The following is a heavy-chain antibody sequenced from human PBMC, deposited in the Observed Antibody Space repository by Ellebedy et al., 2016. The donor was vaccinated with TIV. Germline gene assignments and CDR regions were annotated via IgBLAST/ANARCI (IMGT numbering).Heavy chain of an antibody. D-gene: IGHD2-21*02. J-gene: IGHJ5*02. Sequence: MPSETLSLTCVISGDSVATNSAGRSWVRRSPSRGLEWLGKTYFRSKWYTDYALSVKGRIVINADTSKNAFSLQLLSVTPEDTAVYYCARGDWAKGWFDPWGQGTLVSVSS. CDR2: TYFRSKWYT. CDR3: ARGDWAKGWFDP. CDR1: GDSVATNSAG. V-gene: IGHV6-1*01.